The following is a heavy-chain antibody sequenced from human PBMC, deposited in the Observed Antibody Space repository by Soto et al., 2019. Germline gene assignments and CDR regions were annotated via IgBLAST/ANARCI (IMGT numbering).Heavy chain of an antibody. CDR2: ISASSTYM. Sequence: EVQLVESGGGLVKPGGSLRLSCAASGFIFSSYTMNWVRQAPGKGLEWVSSISASSTYMYYADSLKGRFTISRGNANNSLSLQMPSRRAEDTAVYYCARGWLRDQWMYWGQGTLVTVSS. J-gene: IGHJ4*02. CDR1: GFIFSSYT. D-gene: IGHD5-12*01. CDR3: ARGWLRDQWMY. V-gene: IGHV3-21*01.